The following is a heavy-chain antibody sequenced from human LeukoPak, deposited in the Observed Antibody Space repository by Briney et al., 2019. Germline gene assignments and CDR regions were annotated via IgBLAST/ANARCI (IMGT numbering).Heavy chain of an antibody. Sequence: GGSLRLSRAASGFTFSSYEMNWVRQAPGKGLEWVSYISSSGSTIYYADSVKGRFTISRDNAKNSLYLQMSSLRAEDTAVYYCAREGSYSYGVLFDYWGQGTLVTVSS. J-gene: IGHJ4*02. V-gene: IGHV3-48*03. CDR2: ISSSGSTI. CDR1: GFTFSSYE. D-gene: IGHD5-18*01. CDR3: AREGSYSYGVLFDY.